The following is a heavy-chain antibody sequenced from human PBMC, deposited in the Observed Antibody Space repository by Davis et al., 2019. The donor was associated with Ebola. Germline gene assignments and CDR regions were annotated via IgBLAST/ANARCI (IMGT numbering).Heavy chain of an antibody. CDR2: IYRSGTT. J-gene: IGHJ4*02. D-gene: IGHD2-21*01. CDR1: GGSISSGGYS. V-gene: IGHV4-30-2*01. Sequence: MPSETLSLTCAVSGGSISSGGYSWSWIRQPPGKGLEWIGYIYRSGTTYYNPSLKSRVTISEDRSKNQFSLKLSSVTAADTAVYYCARDDGGDLDYWGQGTLVTVSS. CDR3: ARDDGGDLDY.